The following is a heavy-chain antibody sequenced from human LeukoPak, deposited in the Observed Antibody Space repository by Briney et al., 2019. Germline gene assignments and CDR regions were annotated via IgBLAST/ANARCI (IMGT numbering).Heavy chain of an antibody. D-gene: IGHD2-21*02. Sequence: GGSLRFSGAASGFTFSTYAMTWVRQAPGKGLEWVSAISAAGGSTYYADSVKGRFTMSRDNSKNILYLQMSSLRAEDTAVYYCAKGKMTAFLNWFDPWGQGTLVTVSS. V-gene: IGHV3-23*01. CDR1: GFTFSTYA. J-gene: IGHJ5*02. CDR3: AKGKMTAFLNWFDP. CDR2: ISAAGGST.